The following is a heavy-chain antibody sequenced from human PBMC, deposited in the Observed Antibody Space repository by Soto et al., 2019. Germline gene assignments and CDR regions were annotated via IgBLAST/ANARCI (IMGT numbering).Heavy chain of an antibody. J-gene: IGHJ6*02. Sequence: QVQLVQSGAEVKKPGASVKVSCKASGYTFTSYAMHWVRQAPGQRLEWMGWINAGNGNTKYSQKFQGRVTITRDTSASTAYMELSSLRSEDTAVYYCARDLQSYDILTGYRYGMDVWGQGTTATVSS. CDR2: INAGNGNT. D-gene: IGHD3-9*01. CDR3: ARDLQSYDILTGYRYGMDV. V-gene: IGHV1-3*01. CDR1: GYTFTSYA.